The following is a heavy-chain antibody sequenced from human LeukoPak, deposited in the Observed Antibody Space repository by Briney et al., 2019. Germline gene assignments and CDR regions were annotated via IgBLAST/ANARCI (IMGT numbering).Heavy chain of an antibody. CDR3: AREIAVAGSFFHP. CDR2: ITSSSDTI. D-gene: IGHD6-19*01. J-gene: IGHJ5*02. V-gene: IGHV3-48*01. CDR1: GFIFRSYS. Sequence: GGSLRLSCAASGFIFRSYSMNWVRQAPGKGLEWVAFITSSSDTISYADSVKGRFTISRDNAKNSLYLQMNSLRAEDTAVYYCAREIAVAGSFFHPWGQGTLVTVSS.